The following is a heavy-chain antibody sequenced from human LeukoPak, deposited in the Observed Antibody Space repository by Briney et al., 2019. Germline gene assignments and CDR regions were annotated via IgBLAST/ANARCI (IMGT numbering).Heavy chain of an antibody. J-gene: IGHJ4*02. Sequence: GASMKVSCKASGYTFTSYGISWVRQAPGQGLEWMGWISAYNGNTNYAQKLQGRVTMTTDTSTSTAYMELRSLRSDDTAVYYCATGEDYYGSGSSFDYWGQGTLVTVSS. CDR3: ATGEDYYGSGSSFDY. CDR2: ISAYNGNT. V-gene: IGHV1-18*01. CDR1: GYTFTSYG. D-gene: IGHD3-10*01.